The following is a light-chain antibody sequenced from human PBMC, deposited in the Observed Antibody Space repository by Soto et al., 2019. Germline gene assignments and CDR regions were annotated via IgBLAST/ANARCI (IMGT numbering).Light chain of an antibody. CDR2: TAS. Sequence: EIVLTQSPGTLSLSPGERATLSCRASQSVAGKSVAWYQQKPGQAPRLLMYTASSRATGIPDRFSGSVSGTDFTLTISRLEPEDFAMYFCQQYGSSPLTFGGGTKVEI. CDR1: QSVAGKS. J-gene: IGKJ4*01. CDR3: QQYGSSPLT. V-gene: IGKV3-20*01.